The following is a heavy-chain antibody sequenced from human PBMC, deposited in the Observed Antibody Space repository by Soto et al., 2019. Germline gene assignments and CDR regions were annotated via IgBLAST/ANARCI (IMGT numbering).Heavy chain of an antibody. D-gene: IGHD3-22*01. CDR2: IIPIFGTA. CDR3: ARSSRYYDSSVNWFNP. J-gene: IGHJ5*02. CDR1: GVTFSSYA. V-gene: IGHV1-69*01. Sequence: QVQLVQSGAEVKKPGSSVTVSCKASGVTFSSYAISWVRQAPGQGLEWMGGIIPIFGTANYAQKFQGRVTITADESTSTAYMELSSLRAEDTAVYYCARSSRYYDSSVNWFNPWGQGTLVTVSS.